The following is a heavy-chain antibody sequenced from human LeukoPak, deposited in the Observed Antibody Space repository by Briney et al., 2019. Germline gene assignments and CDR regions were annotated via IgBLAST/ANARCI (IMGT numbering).Heavy chain of an antibody. D-gene: IGHD1-26*01. CDR1: GGTFSSYT. J-gene: IGHJ4*02. Sequence: SVKVSCKASGGTFSSYTISWVRQAPGQGLEWMGRIIPILGIANYAQKFQGRVTITADKSTSTAYMELSSLRSEDTAVYYCASWELLRPGLDYWGKGTLVTVSS. V-gene: IGHV1-69*02. CDR3: ASWELLRPGLDY. CDR2: IIPILGIA.